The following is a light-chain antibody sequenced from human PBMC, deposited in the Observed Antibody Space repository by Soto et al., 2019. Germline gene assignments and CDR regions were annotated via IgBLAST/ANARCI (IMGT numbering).Light chain of an antibody. Sequence: DIQMTQSPSSLSGSLGDRVTLTCRASQVISSWIAWYQQKPGKAPKLLIYAASSLQSGVPSRFSGSGSGTDFTLTIISRQHDDFATYYCQQATSFSQTFGQGTRMDIK. J-gene: IGKJ5*01. V-gene: IGKV1D-12*01. CDR1: QVISSW. CDR2: AAS. CDR3: QQATSFSQT.